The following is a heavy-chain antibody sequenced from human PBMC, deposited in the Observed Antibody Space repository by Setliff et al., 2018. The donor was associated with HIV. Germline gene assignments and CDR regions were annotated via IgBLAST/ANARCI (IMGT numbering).Heavy chain of an antibody. CDR1: GYTFTSYG. V-gene: IGHV1-18*01. D-gene: IGHD3-3*01. CDR2: ISAYNGNT. J-gene: IGHJ6*03. CDR3: ARAQLRFWGRNYYYMDV. Sequence: SVKVSCKASGYTFTSYGISWVRQAPGQGLEWMGWISAYNGNTNYAQKLQGRVTMTTDTSTSTAYMELRSLRSDDTAVYYCARAQLRFWGRNYYYMDVWSKGTTVTVSS.